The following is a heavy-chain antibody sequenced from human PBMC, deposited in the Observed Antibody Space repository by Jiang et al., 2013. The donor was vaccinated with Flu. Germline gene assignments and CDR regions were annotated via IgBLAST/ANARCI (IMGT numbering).Heavy chain of an antibody. V-gene: IGHV4-39*01. J-gene: IGHJ6*02. Sequence: GPGLVKPSETLSLTCTVSGGFISDTIYYWVWIRQPPGKGPEWIGTVYYDGSAYYNPSLKSRISMSVDTSKDQFSLKLRSVIAADTAVFYCARLRDGYKYEYGMDVWGQGITVTVSS. CDR1: GGFISDTIYY. CDR3: ARLRDGYKYEYGMDV. CDR2: VYYDGSA.